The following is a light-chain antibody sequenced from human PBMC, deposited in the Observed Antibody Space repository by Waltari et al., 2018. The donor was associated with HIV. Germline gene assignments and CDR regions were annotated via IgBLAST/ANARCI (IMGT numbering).Light chain of an antibody. CDR3: QSYDSTLTGWV. CDR2: GNS. J-gene: IGLJ3*02. CDR1: ASNIGAGYD. Sequence: QSVLTQPPSVSGAPGQRVTISCYGNASNIGAGYDVPWYQQLPGRAPKVLIYGNSNRPSGVPDRFSGSKSGTSASLAITGLQAEDEAEYYCQSYDSTLTGWVFGGGTLLTVL. V-gene: IGLV1-40*01.